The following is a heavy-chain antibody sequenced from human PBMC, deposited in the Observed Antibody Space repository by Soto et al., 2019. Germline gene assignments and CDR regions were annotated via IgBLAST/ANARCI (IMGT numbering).Heavy chain of an antibody. J-gene: IGHJ5*02. Sequence: GGSLRLSCAASGFTFSSYAMSWVRQAPGKGLEWVSAISGSGSSTYYADSVKGQFTISRDNSKNTLYLQVTSLRAEDTAVYYCAKGSWVAAAVNWFDPWGQGTLVTVSS. V-gene: IGHV3-23*01. D-gene: IGHD6-13*01. CDR1: GFTFSSYA. CDR2: ISGSGSST. CDR3: AKGSWVAAAVNWFDP.